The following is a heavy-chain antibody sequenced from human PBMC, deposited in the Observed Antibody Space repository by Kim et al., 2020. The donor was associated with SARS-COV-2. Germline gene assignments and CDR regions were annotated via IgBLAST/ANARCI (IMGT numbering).Heavy chain of an antibody. J-gene: IGHJ6*02. D-gene: IGHD3-10*01. CDR3: AREGGGCAFGELCYYYYGMDV. CDR2: INPNSGGT. V-gene: IGHV1-2*06. Sequence: ASVKVSCKASGYTFTGYYMHWVRQAPGQGLEWMGRINPNSGGTNYAQKFQGRVTMTRDTSISTAYMELSRLRSDDTAVYYCAREGGGCAFGELCYYYYGMDVWGQGTTVTVSS. CDR1: GYTFTGYY.